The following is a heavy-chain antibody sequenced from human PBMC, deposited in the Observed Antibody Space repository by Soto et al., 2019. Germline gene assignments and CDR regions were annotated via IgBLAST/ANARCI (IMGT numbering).Heavy chain of an antibody. V-gene: IGHV3-73*02. CDR2: IRSQAHSYAT. D-gene: IGHD3-22*01. J-gene: IGHJ6*02. Sequence: EVQLVESGGGLVQPGGSLKLSCAASGFIFSDSGLHWVRQASGKGLEWVGRIRSQAHSYATLYAESVKGRFTISRDDSKSTTYLQMNSLKTEDTAVYYCTRRPYDRSGYYYNGYYYGMDVWGQGTTVTVSS. CDR3: TRRPYDRSGYYYNGYYYGMDV. CDR1: GFIFSDSG.